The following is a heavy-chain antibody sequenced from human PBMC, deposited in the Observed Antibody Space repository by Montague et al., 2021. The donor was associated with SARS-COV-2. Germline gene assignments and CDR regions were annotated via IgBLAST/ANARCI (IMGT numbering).Heavy chain of an antibody. CDR2: ITVSGAGT. J-gene: IGHJ4*02. V-gene: IGHV3-23*01. CDR3: AKRGSYFFDY. Sequence: SLRLSCAASGFTFTSYGMAWVRQAPGKGLEWVSVITVSGAGTYYAGSVKGRFTISRDHSRNTLFMQMNRLRAEDTAVYYCAKRGSYFFDYWGQGTLVTVSS. CDR1: GFTFTSYG. D-gene: IGHD1-26*01.